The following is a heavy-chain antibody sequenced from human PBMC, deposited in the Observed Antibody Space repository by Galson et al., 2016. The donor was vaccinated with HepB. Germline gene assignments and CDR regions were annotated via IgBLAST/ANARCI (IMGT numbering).Heavy chain of an antibody. CDR2: IIHSGTT. CDR3: ARARYQLRDDRQSHYYYGMDV. CDR1: GGTFSGYF. J-gene: IGHJ6*02. V-gene: IGHV4-34*12. Sequence: SETLSLTCAVYGGTFSGYFWSWVRRPPGKGLEWIGEIIHSGTTNYNPSLKSRVTISVDTSKNQFSLRLSSETAADTAVYYCARARYQLRDDRQSHYYYGMDVWGQGTRVTVPS. D-gene: IGHD2-2*01.